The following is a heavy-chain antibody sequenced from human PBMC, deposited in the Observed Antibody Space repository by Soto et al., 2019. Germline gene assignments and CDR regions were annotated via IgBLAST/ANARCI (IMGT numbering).Heavy chain of an antibody. D-gene: IGHD1-7*01. CDR3: ARLGSRQRTTFLVLDY. Sequence: PGESLKISCKGSGYSFTSYWSGWVRQMPGKGLEWMGIIYPGDSDTRYSPSFRGQVTISADKSISTAYLQWSSLKASDTAMYYCARLGSRQRTTFLVLDYWGQGTLVTV. V-gene: IGHV5-51*01. CDR1: GYSFTSYW. CDR2: IYPGDSDT. J-gene: IGHJ4*02.